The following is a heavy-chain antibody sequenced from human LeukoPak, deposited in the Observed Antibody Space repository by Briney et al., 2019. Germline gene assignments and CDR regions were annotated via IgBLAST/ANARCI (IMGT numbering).Heavy chain of an antibody. CDR3: ARDMKYSSGWWGIFYY. J-gene: IGHJ4*02. CDR2: ISYDGSNK. Sequence: GGSLRLSCAASGFTFSTYAMHWVRQAPGKGLEWVAVISYDGSNKYHADSVKGRFTISRDNSKNTLYLQMNSLRAEDTAVYYCARDMKYSSGWWGIFYYWGQGTLVTVSS. CDR1: GFTFSTYA. D-gene: IGHD6-19*01. V-gene: IGHV3-30-3*01.